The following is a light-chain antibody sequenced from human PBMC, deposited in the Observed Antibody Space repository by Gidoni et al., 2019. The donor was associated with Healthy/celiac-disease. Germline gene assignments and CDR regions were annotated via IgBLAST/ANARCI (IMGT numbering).Light chain of an antibody. CDR2: DAS. V-gene: IGKV3-11*01. J-gene: IGKJ3*01. CDR3: QQRSNWPPGLFT. CDR1: QSVSSY. Sequence: EIVLTQSPATLSLSPGERAALSCRASQSVSSYLAGYQQKPGQAPRLLIYDASNSATGIPARFSCSVSGTDFTLTISCLVPDDFAVYYCQQRSNWPPGLFTFXPXTKVDIK.